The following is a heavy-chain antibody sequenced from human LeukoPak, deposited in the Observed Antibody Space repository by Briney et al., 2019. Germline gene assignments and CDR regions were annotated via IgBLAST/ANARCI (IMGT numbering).Heavy chain of an antibody. CDR2: IRDKVNNYAT. Sequence: GGSLRLSCAASGFTFGDSPMHWVRQASGKGLEWVGRIRDKVNNYATAYAASVKGRFAISRDDSKNTAYLQMNGLRTEDTAVYFCTRQRVGTSTFDYWSQGTLVTVSS. CDR1: GFTFGDSP. V-gene: IGHV3-73*01. D-gene: IGHD2-21*02. CDR3: TRQRVGTSTFDY. J-gene: IGHJ4*02.